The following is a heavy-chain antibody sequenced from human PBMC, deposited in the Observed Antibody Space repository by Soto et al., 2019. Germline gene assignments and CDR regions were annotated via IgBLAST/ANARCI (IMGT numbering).Heavy chain of an antibody. J-gene: IGHJ4*02. V-gene: IGHV2-5*02. CDR1: GFSLTTSGVG. D-gene: IGHD3-3*01. Sequence: QITLNESGPTQVKPRQTLTLTCTFSGFSLTTSGVGVGWIRQSPGKAPEWLALIYWDDDKRYSPALKSRLTITKDTYKTPVVLTMADLDPADTATYYCAHRVLRTVFGVVTTTAIYFDFWGQGTPVAVSS. CDR3: AHRVLRTVFGVVTTTAIYFDF. CDR2: IYWDDDK.